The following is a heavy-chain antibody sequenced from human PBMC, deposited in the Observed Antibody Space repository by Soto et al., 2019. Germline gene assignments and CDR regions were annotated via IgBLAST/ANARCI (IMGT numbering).Heavy chain of an antibody. J-gene: IGHJ5*02. CDR1: GFTFSEYS. CDR3: VKVSTFYDILTGYYSTNFFDP. V-gene: IGHV3-64D*06. D-gene: IGHD3-9*01. Sequence: GGSLRLSCSASGFTFSEYSMHWVRQAPGKGLQYVSTISSDGDITYYADSVKGRFTISRDNSKNTLYLQMNSLRPEDTAVYYCVKVSTFYDILTGYYSTNFFDPWGQGTLVTAPQ. CDR2: ISSDGDIT.